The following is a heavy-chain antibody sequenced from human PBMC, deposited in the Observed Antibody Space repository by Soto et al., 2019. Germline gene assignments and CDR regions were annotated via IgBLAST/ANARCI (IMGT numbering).Heavy chain of an antibody. CDR2: IFSNDEK. CDR3: ARIQDYVWGSYPFDV. CDR1: GFSLNDARLG. D-gene: IGHD3-16*02. V-gene: IGHV2-26*01. Sequence: QVTLKESGPVLVKPTETLTLTCTVSGFSLNDARLGVSWIRQPPGRALEWLAHIFSNDEKSYSTSLYNRLTISKDTSKSQVVLTMTIMGPVDTATYFCARIQDYVWGSYPFDVWGQGSLVTVSS. J-gene: IGHJ4*02.